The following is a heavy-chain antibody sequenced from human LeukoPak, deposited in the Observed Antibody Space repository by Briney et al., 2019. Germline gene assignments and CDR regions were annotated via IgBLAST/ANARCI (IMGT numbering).Heavy chain of an antibody. J-gene: IGHJ4*02. CDR2: IYYSGST. CDR1: GGSISSYY. D-gene: IGHD3-10*01. Sequence: SETLSLTCTVSGGSISSYYWSWIRQPPGKGLEWIGYIYYSGSTNYNPSLKSRVTISVDTSKNQFSLKLSSVTAADTAVYYCARDRGEIDYWGQGTLVTVPS. CDR3: ARDRGEIDY. V-gene: IGHV4-59*01.